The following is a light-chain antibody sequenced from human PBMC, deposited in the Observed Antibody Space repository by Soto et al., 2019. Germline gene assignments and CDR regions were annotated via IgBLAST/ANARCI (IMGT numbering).Light chain of an antibody. J-gene: IGKJ1*01. V-gene: IGKV3-20*01. CDR3: QQYASSPRT. CDR2: GAS. CDR1: QSVSNNY. Sequence: EVVITQSPYTLSLSPGERATLSCRASQSVSNNYLAWYQQKPGQAPRLLIYGASNRATGIPDRFSGSGSGTDFTLTISRLEPEDSAVYYCQQYASSPRTFGQGTKVDIK.